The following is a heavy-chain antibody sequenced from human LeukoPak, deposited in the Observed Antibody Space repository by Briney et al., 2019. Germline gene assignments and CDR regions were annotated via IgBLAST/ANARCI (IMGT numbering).Heavy chain of an antibody. CDR3: ARDLFDY. J-gene: IGHJ4*02. Sequence: GGSLRLSCAVSGFTISNYWMSWVRQAPGKGLEWVATIKQDGSAEFYVDSVKGRFTISRDSAKNSLYLQMNSLRDDDTAVYYCARDLFDYWGQGTLITVSS. CDR2: IKQDGSAE. CDR1: GFTISNYW. V-gene: IGHV3-7*01.